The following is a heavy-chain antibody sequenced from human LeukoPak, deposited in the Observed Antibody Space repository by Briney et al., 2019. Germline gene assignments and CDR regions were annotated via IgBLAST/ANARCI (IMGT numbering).Heavy chain of an antibody. CDR3: ARPIVATINPWFDP. CDR2: IRYDGSNK. V-gene: IGHV3-30*02. J-gene: IGHJ5*02. CDR1: GFTFSSYG. D-gene: IGHD5-12*01. Sequence: GGSLRLSCAASGFTFSSYGMHWVRQAPGKGLECMAFIRYDGSNKYYADFVKGRFTISRDNAKNSLYLQMNSLRAEDTAVYYCARPIVATINPWFDPWGQGTLVTVSS.